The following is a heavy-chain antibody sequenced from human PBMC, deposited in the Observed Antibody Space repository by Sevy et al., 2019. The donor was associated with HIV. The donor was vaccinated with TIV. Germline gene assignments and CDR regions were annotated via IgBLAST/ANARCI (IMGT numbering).Heavy chain of an antibody. V-gene: IGHV3-23*01. J-gene: IGHJ4*02. CDR1: GFTFNKFA. CDR2: ISRKSLGT. CDR3: AKEGNNSPDKFDS. D-gene: IGHD1-1*01. Sequence: GGSLRLSCAASGFTFNKFAVSWVRQAPGKGLEWVSAISRKSLGTYYADPVKGRFSISRDDSKNMLYLQMSSLRGDDTAVYYCAKEGNNSPDKFDSWGQGTLVTVSS.